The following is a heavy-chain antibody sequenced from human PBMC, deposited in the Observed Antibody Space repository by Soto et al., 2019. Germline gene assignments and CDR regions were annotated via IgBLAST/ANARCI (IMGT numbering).Heavy chain of an antibody. CDR3: ATGQQARMADI. V-gene: IGHV3-11*03. Sequence: QVQLLESGGALVKPGESLRLSCAASEFTVRAYYMAWLRQAPEKGLDWISYISGDSRYTTYADSVKGRFTISRDNAKNSLFLQMNSLRVEDTAVYFCATGQQARMADIWGQGTMVTVSS. CDR2: ISGDSRYT. D-gene: IGHD6-13*01. CDR1: EFTVRAYY. J-gene: IGHJ3*02.